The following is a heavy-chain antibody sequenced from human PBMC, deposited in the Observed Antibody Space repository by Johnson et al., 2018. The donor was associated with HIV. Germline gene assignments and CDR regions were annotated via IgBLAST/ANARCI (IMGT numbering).Heavy chain of an antibody. CDR3: AKDASGSYSRAQSISDAFDI. CDR2: ISWNNGTI. V-gene: IGHV3-9*01. Sequence: VQLVESGGGLVQPGRSLRLSCAASGFTFDDYAMHWVRQAPGKGLEWVSGISWNNGTIGYADSVMGRFPISRDNSKNSLYLKMNSLRTEDTALYYCAKDASGSYSRAQSISDAFDIWGQGTMVTVSS. CDR1: GFTFDDYA. J-gene: IGHJ3*02. D-gene: IGHD1-26*01.